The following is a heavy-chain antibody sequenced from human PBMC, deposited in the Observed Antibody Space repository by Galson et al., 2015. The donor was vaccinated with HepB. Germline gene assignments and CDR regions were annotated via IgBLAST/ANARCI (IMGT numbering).Heavy chain of an antibody. CDR1: GGSISSSSYY. J-gene: IGHJ6*02. CDR2: IYYSGST. CDR3: ARHSPPGYGSGSYAFYYYYGMDV. V-gene: IGHV4-39*01. Sequence: SETLSLTCTVSGGSISSSSYYWGWIRQPPGKGLEWIGSIYYSGSTYYNPSLKSRVTISVDTSKNQFSLKLSSVTAADTAVYYCARHSPPGYGSGSYAFYYYYGMDVWGQGTTVTVSS. D-gene: IGHD3-10*01.